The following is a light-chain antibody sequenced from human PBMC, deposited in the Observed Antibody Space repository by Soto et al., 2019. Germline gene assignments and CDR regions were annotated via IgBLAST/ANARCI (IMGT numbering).Light chain of an antibody. Sequence: ENVLTQSPGTLSLSPGERATLSCRASQNVISSYLAWYQQKPGQAPSLLVYATSSRAAGIPDRFSGSGSGTDFTLTISRLEPEDFAVYYCQPYDSSHLTFGVGTKVEIK. V-gene: IGKV3-20*01. J-gene: IGKJ4*01. CDR2: ATS. CDR1: QNVISSY. CDR3: QPYDSSHLT.